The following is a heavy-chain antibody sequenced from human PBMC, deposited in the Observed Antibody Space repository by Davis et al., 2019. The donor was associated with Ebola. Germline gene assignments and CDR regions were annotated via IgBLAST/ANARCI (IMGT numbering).Heavy chain of an antibody. J-gene: IGHJ3*02. V-gene: IGHV3-33*01. Sequence: GGSLRLSCAASGFTFSSYGMHWVRQAPGKGLEWVAVIWYDGSNKYYADSVKGRFTISRDNSKNTLYLQMNSLRAEDTAVYYCARDSTVVVPAAILWRSSNAFDIWGQGTMVTVSS. CDR1: GFTFSSYG. CDR3: ARDSTVVVPAAILWRSSNAFDI. CDR2: IWYDGSNK. D-gene: IGHD2-2*02.